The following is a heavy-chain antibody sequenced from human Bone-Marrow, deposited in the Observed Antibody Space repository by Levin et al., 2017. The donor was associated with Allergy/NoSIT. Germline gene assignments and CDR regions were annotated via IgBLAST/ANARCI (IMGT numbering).Heavy chain of an antibody. CDR3: AKEDNNYRGFDI. J-gene: IGHJ3*02. CDR1: GFTFSSYG. D-gene: IGHD5-24*01. CDR2: IWYDGRNQ. V-gene: IGHV3-33*06. Sequence: PGGSLRLSCAASGFTFSSYGMHWVRQAPGKGLEWVALIWYDGRNQHYVDSVKGRFTISRDNSKNTLYLQMNSLRAEDTAVYYCAKEDNNYRGFDIWGQGTMVTVSS.